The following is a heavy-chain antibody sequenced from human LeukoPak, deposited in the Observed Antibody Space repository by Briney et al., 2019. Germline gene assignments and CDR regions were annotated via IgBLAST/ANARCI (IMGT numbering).Heavy chain of an antibody. D-gene: IGHD6-13*01. CDR3: ARFSQPYSSSWYPSRYYYYGMDV. V-gene: IGHV1-3*01. Sequence: REASVTVSCKASGYTFTSYAMHWVRQAPGQRLEWMGWINAGNGNTKYSQKFQGRVTITRDTSASTAYMELSSLRSEDTAVYYCARFSQPYSSSWYPSRYYYYGMDVWGQGTTVTVSS. J-gene: IGHJ6*02. CDR1: GYTFTSYA. CDR2: INAGNGNT.